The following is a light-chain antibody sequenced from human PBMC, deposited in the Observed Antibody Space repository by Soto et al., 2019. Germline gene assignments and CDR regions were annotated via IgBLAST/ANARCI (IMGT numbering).Light chain of an antibody. CDR3: SSYAGTNNLV. Sequence: QSALTQPASVSGSPGQSITISCTGTNSDVGSYNLVSWYQHHPGKAPKLMIYEVSRRPSGVSNRFSGSKSGNTASLTISGLQAEDEADYFCSSYAGTNNLVFGGGTKLTVL. CDR1: NSDVGSYNL. V-gene: IGLV2-23*02. CDR2: EVS. J-gene: IGLJ3*02.